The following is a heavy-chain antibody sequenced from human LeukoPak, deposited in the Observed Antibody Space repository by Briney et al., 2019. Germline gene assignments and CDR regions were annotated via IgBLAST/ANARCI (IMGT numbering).Heavy chain of an antibody. Sequence: GALRLSCAASGSTFSNYWMTWVRQAPGKGLEWVADIKQDGSEKLYVKSVRGRFTISRDNAKMSLFLQMNSLRAEDTAVYYCARDNGVVHGVYYMDVWGKGTTVTVS. J-gene: IGHJ6*03. CDR2: IKQDGSEK. CDR3: ARDNGVVHGVYYMDV. D-gene: IGHD3-3*01. CDR1: GSTFSNYW. V-gene: IGHV3-7*01.